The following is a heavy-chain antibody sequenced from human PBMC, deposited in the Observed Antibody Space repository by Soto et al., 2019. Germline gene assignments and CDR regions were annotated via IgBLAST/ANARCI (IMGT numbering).Heavy chain of an antibody. CDR1: GNTFSKYG. J-gene: IGHJ4*02. V-gene: IGHV1-18*01. CDR2: ISAFNGNT. D-gene: IGHD2-21*01. CDR3: ARDVVFDD. Sequence: QVQLVQSGAEVKKPGASVKVSCKASGNTFSKYGVSWVRQAPGQGLEWMGWISAFNGNTNYAQKFQGRITMTIDTTASTVYMGLRSLRSDDTAMYYCARDVVFDDWGQGTLVTVSS.